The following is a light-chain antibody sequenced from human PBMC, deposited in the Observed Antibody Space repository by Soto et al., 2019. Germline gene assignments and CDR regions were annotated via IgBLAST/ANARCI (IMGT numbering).Light chain of an antibody. J-gene: IGLJ1*01. V-gene: IGLV2-14*01. Sequence: QSALTQPASVSGSPGQSITISCTGTSSDVGGYNSVSWYQQHPGKAPKLIIYEVIYRPSGVSNRFSGSKSGNTASLTISGLQAEDDADYYCSSYTSSSTRVFGTGTKLTVL. CDR1: SSDVGGYNS. CDR3: SSYTSSSTRV. CDR2: EVI.